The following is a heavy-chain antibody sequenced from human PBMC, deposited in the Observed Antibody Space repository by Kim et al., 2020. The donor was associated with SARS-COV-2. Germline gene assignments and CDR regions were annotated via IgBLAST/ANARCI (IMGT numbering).Heavy chain of an antibody. CDR3: ARNGKMAGETLISYDAMDV. CDR1: GYGFSLYG. J-gene: IGHJ6*02. D-gene: IGHD6-19*01. CDR2: ISVHSDYT. V-gene: IGHV1-18*01. Sequence: ASVKVSCKASGYGFSLYGISWVRQAPGQGLEWVGWISVHSDYTKYSKKFQGRVTMTIDTSTSTAYMELRSLRSDDTAVYFCARNGKMAGETLISYDAMDVWGQGTMVTVSS.